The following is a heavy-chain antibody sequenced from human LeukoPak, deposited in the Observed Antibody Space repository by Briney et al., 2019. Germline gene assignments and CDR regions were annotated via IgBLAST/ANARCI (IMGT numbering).Heavy chain of an antibody. CDR2: ISSSSSYI. V-gene: IGHV3-21*01. D-gene: IGHD6-13*01. CDR3: ARAYSSSWYEWVGAFDI. J-gene: IGHJ3*02. Sequence: SPGGSLRLSCAASGFTFSSYSMNWVRQAPGKGLEWVSSISSSSSYIYYADSVKGRFTISRDNAKNSLYLQMNSLRAEDTAVYYCARAYSSSWYEWVGAFDIWGQGTMVTVPS. CDR1: GFTFSSYS.